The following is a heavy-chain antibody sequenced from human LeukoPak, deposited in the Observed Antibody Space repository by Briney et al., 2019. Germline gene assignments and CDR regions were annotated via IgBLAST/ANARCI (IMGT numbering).Heavy chain of an antibody. J-gene: IGHJ3*02. V-gene: IGHV4-31*03. CDR1: GGSISSGGYY. CDR2: IYYSGST. Sequence: SQTLSLTCTVSGGSISSGGYYWSWIRQHPGKGLEWIGYIYYSGSTYYNPSLMSRLTISVDTSKNQFSPKLTSVTAADTAVYYCARAGDYDSSGYSSRDAFDIWGQGTMVTVSS. CDR3: ARAGDYDSSGYSSRDAFDI. D-gene: IGHD3-22*01.